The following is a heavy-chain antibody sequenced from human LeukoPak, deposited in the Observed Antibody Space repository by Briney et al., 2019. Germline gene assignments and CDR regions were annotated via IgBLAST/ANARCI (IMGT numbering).Heavy chain of an antibody. CDR2: INHSAST. J-gene: IGHJ3*02. V-gene: IGHV4-34*01. Sequence: SETLCLSCAVYSESFSGYYWSWIRQPPGKGLEWIGEINHSASTNYNPSLKSRVTISVDTSKNQFSLKLSSVTAADTAVYYCARFNLPYYDFWSGYYTTFSAFDIWGQGTMVTVSS. D-gene: IGHD3-3*01. CDR3: ARFNLPYYDFWSGYYTTFSAFDI. CDR1: SESFSGYY.